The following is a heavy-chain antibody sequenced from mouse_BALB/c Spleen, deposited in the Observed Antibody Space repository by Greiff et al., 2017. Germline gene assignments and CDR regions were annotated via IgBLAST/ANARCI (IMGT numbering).Heavy chain of an antibody. Sequence: VQLKQSGPELVKPGASVKMSCKASGYTFTSYVMHWVKQKPGQGLEWIGYINPYNDGTKYNEKFKGKATLTSDKSSSTAYMELSSLTSEDSAVYYCARGGSSGPVDYWGQGTTLTVSS. J-gene: IGHJ2*01. V-gene: IGHV1-14*01. D-gene: IGHD3-1*01. CDR2: INPYNDGT. CDR3: ARGGSSGPVDY. CDR1: GYTFTSYV.